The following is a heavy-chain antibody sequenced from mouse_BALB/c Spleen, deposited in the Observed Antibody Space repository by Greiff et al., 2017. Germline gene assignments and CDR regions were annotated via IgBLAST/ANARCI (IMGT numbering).Heavy chain of an antibody. V-gene: IGHV3-2*02. CDR2: ISYSGST. CDR3: ARVNLGAMDY. J-gene: IGHJ4*01. D-gene: IGHD3-3*01. Sequence: VQLKESGPGLVKPSQSLSLTCTVTGYSITSDYAWNWIRQFPGNKLEWMGYISYSGSTSYNPSLKSRISITRDTSKNQFFLQLNSVTTEDTATYYCARVNLGAMDYWGQGTSVTVSS. CDR1: GYSITSDYA.